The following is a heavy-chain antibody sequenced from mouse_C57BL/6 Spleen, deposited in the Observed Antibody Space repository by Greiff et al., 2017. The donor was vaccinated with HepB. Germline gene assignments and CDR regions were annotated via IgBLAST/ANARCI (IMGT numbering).Heavy chain of an antibody. CDR2: IYPGGGYT. V-gene: IGHV1-63*01. Sequence: VQLQQSGAELVRPGTSVKMSCKASGYTFTNYWIGWAKQRPGHGLEWIGDIYPGGGYTNYNEKFKGKATLTADKSSSTAYMQFSSLTSEDSAIYYCARAIGYYYGSSPYYFDYWGQGTTLTVSS. CDR1: GYTFTNYW. D-gene: IGHD1-1*01. CDR3: ARAIGYYYGSSPYYFDY. J-gene: IGHJ2*01.